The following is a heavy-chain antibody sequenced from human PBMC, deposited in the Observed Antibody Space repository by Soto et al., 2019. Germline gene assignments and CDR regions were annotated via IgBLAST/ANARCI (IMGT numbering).Heavy chain of an antibody. CDR2: IRSKAYGGTT. CDR3: TRGLLLWFGELLERFDY. J-gene: IGHJ4*02. CDR1: GFTFGDYA. V-gene: IGHV3-49*03. Sequence: EVQLVESGGGLVQPGRSLRLSCTASGFTFGDYAMSWFRQAPGKGLEWVGCIRSKAYGGTTEYAASVKGRFTISRDDSKSIAYLQMNSLKTEDTAVYYCTRGLLLWFGELLERFDYWGQGTLVTVSS. D-gene: IGHD3-10*01.